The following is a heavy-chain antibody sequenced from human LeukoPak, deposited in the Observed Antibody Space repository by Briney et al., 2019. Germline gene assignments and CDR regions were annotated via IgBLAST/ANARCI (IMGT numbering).Heavy chain of an antibody. J-gene: IGHJ6*02. V-gene: IGHV4-59*01. CDR3: ARGVYSYGYVNYYYGMDV. CDR2: IYYSGST. CDR1: GGSISSYY. Sequence: SETLSLTCTVSGGSISSYYWSWIRQPPGKGLEWIGYIYYSGSTNYNPSLKSRVTISVDTSENQFSLKLSSVTAADTAVYYCARGVYSYGYVNYYYGMDVWGQGTTVTVSS. D-gene: IGHD5-18*01.